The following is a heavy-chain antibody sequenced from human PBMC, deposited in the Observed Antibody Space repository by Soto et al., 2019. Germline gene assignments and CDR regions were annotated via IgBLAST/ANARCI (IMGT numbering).Heavy chain of an antibody. CDR2: ISAGGNTK. CDR3: AKECGGERYAAYFDC. CDR1: GFTLSNIG. J-gene: IGHJ4*02. V-gene: IGHV3-30*18. Sequence: GGSLSLSCAASGFTLSNIGMQWVRQAPGKGLEWVAVISAGGNTKYYADSVKGRFTISRDNSKNTLFLQMNSLRTEDTAVYYVAKECGGERYAAYFDCSGQGTLLAVS. D-gene: IGHD2-21*01.